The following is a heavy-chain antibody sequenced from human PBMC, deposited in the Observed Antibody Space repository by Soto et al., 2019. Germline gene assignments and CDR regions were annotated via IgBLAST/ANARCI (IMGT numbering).Heavy chain of an antibody. CDR1: GGSISSSSYY. CDR3: VCFFSGGYSYVFYYYGMDV. D-gene: IGHD5-18*01. CDR2: IFYSGST. V-gene: IGHV4-39*01. J-gene: IGHJ6*04. Sequence: SETLSLTCTVSGGSISSSSYYWGWIRQPPGKGLEWIGSIFYSGSTYYNPSLKSRVTISVDTSKNQFSLKLTSVTAADTAVYYCVCFFSGGYSYVFYYYGMDVWGKGPRVTVSS.